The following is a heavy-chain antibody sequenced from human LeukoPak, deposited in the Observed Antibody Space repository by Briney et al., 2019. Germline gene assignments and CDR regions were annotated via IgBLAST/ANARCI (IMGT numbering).Heavy chain of an antibody. V-gene: IGHV3-74*01. D-gene: IGHD3-22*01. Sequence: GGSLRLSCAASGFTFSSYEMNWVRQAPGKGLVWVSRTNIDGSSTNYADSVKGRFTISRDNAKNTLYLQMNSLRAEDMAVYYCARSLGYYDSSGYYYGHFDYWGQGTLVTVSS. J-gene: IGHJ4*02. CDR3: ARSLGYYDSSGYYYGHFDY. CDR2: TNIDGSST. CDR1: GFTFSSYE.